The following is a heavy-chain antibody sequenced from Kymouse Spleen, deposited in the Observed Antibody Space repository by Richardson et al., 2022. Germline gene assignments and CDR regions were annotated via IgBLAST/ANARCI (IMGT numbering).Heavy chain of an antibody. J-gene: IGHJ4*02. CDR3: TTDYYDSTHYFDY. CDR1: GFTFSNAW. CDR2: IKSKTDGGTT. V-gene: IGHV3-15*01. D-gene: IGHD3-22*01. Sequence: EVQLVESGGGLVKPGGSLRLSCAASGFTFSNAWMSWVRQAPGKGLEWVGRIKSKTDGGTTDYAAPVKGRFTISRDDSKNTLYLQMNSLKTEDTAVYYCTTDYYDSTHYFDYWGQGTLVTVSS.